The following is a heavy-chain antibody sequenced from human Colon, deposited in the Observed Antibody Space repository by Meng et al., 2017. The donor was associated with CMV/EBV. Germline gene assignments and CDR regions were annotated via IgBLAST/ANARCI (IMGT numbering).Heavy chain of an antibody. D-gene: IGHD6-19*01. CDR2: IYYTGST. V-gene: IGHV4-39*01. Sequence: TVSGGSISSSNYYWGWIRQPPGKGLEWIGSIYYTGSTFYTPSLKSRLTISLDTSKNQFSLNLTSVTAADTAVYYCARHFDSGWTDYWGQGNLVTVSS. J-gene: IGHJ4*02. CDR3: ARHFDSGWTDY. CDR1: GGSISSSNYY.